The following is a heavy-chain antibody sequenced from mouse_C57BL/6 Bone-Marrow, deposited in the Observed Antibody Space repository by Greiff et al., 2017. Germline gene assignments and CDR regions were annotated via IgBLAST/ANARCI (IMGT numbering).Heavy chain of an antibody. CDR3: TTWARITTGRSYWYFDV. V-gene: IGHV14-4*01. Sequence: VQLQQSGAELVRPGASVKLSCTASGFNIKDDYMHWVKQRPEQGLEWIGWIDPENGDTEYASKFQGKATITADTSSNTAYLQLSSLTSEDTAVYYCTTWARITTGRSYWYFDVWGTGTTVTVSS. CDR2: IDPENGDT. D-gene: IGHD2-4*01. J-gene: IGHJ1*03. CDR1: GFNIKDDY.